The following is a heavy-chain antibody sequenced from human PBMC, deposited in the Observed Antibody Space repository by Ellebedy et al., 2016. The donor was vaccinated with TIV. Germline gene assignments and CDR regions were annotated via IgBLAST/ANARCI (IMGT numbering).Heavy chain of an antibody. CDR2: ISGSGET. D-gene: IGHD6-13*01. CDR1: GFTFSDYA. Sequence: GGSLRLXXAASGFTFSDYAMNWVRQAPGKGLEWVSPISGSGETYYADSVKGRFTISRDDSKNTVFLQMNSLRAEDTAVYYCARGGDSSHWYEFDHWGQGTLVTVSA. CDR3: ARGGDSSHWYEFDH. J-gene: IGHJ4*02. V-gene: IGHV3-23*01.